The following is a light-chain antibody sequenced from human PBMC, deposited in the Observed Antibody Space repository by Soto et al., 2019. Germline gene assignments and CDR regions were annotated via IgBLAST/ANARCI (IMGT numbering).Light chain of an antibody. CDR2: DVS. V-gene: IGLV2-11*01. CDR3: CSHAGSYTYV. Sequence: QSVLTQPRSVSASPGQSVAISCTGTSSDVGGYNYVSWYQQHPGKAPKVMIYDVSKRPSGVPDRFSGSKSGNTASLTISGLQAEDEADYYCCSHAGSYTYVFGTGTKVTVL. J-gene: IGLJ1*01. CDR1: SSDVGGYNY.